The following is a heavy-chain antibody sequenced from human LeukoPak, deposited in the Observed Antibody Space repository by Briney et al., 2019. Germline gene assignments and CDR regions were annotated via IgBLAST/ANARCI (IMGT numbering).Heavy chain of an antibody. CDR3: ARGGHYYGSGRPHFDC. Sequence: GSLRLSCAASGFTFSSYAMSWVRQAPGKGLEWIGEINHSGSTNYNPSLKSRVTISVDTSKNQFSLKLSSVTAADTAVYYCARGGHYYGSGRPHFDCWGQGTLVTVSS. CDR1: GFTFSSYA. D-gene: IGHD3-10*01. CDR2: INHSGST. J-gene: IGHJ4*02. V-gene: IGHV4-34*01.